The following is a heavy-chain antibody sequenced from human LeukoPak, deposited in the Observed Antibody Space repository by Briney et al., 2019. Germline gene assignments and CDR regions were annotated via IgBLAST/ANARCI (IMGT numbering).Heavy chain of an antibody. V-gene: IGHV4-59*01. CDR2: IYASGHT. D-gene: IGHD3-3*01. J-gene: IGHJ5*02. Sequence: PSETLSLTCTVSGGSTYEYHWVWIRQSPGKGLEWIGDIYASGHTDYNLSLRSRLTMSIDPAQRHFSLTVKDVTAADTAVYYCARGGRFVELNYFDPWGQGILASASS. CDR1: GGSTYEYH. CDR3: ARGGRFVELNYFDP.